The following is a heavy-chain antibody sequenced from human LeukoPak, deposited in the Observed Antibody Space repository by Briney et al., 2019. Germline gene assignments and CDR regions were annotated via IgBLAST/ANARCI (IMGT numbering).Heavy chain of an antibody. Sequence: GGSLRLSCAVSGFTFSNEAMGWVCQLRGGGLEWVSTISPGGGTTYYAESMKGRFTISRDNSKNTLYLQMNSLRAEDTAVYYCARPGGRDGYNLGYWGQGTLVTVS. J-gene: IGHJ4*02. V-gene: IGHV3-23*01. CDR1: GFTFSNEA. D-gene: IGHD5-24*01. CDR3: ARPGGRDGYNLGY. CDR2: ISPGGGTT.